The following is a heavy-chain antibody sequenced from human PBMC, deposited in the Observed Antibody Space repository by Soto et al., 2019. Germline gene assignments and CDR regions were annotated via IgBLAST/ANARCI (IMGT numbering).Heavy chain of an antibody. CDR2: ITHTSVNT. CDR3: ARENYYAMDV. Sequence: ESGGGLVRPGGSLRLSCAASGFTFSDYYMTWIRQAPGKGREWVSYITHTSVNTNYADSVRGRFTISRDNAKNSLYLQMNSLRAEDTAVYYCARENYYAMDVWGQGTTVTVSS. J-gene: IGHJ6*02. CDR1: GFTFSDYY. V-gene: IGHV3-11*05.